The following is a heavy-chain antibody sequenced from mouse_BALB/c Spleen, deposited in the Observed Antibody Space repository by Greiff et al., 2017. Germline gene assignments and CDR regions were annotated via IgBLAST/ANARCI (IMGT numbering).Heavy chain of an antibody. D-gene: IGHD1-1*01. J-gene: IGHJ4*01. V-gene: IGHV5-9-3*01. Sequence: VKLMESGGGLVKPGGSLKISCAASGFTFRSYAMSWVRQTPGKRLEWVATISSGGSYTYYPDSVKGRFTISRDNAKNTLYLQMSSLRSEDTAMYYCARDDYGNPMDYWGQGTSVTVSS. CDR3: ARDDYGNPMDY. CDR1: GFTFRSYA. CDR2: ISSGGSYT.